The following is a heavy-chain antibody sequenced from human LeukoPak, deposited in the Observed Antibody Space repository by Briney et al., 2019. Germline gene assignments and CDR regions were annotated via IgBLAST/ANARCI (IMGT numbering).Heavy chain of an antibody. CDR2: ISFDAKNM. Sequence: GGSLRLSCAASGFTFSTYAMHWVRQAPGKGLEWVTIISFDAKNMYYADSVKGRFTISRDNSKSTLYLQMNSLRTEDTAVYYCARRDSSTSSESRDYALDIWGRGTMVTVSS. CDR3: ARRDSSTSSESRDYALDI. J-gene: IGHJ3*02. D-gene: IGHD3-22*01. V-gene: IGHV3-30*04. CDR1: GFTFSTYA.